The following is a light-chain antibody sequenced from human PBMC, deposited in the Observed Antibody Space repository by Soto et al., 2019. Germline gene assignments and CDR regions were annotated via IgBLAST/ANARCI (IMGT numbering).Light chain of an antibody. CDR2: GAS. J-gene: IGKJ1*01. Sequence: EIVLTQSPGTLSLSPGERATLSCRASRSVSSSYLAWYQQKPGQAPRLLIYGASSRATGIPDRFSGSGSGTDFTLTISRLEPEDFAVYYCQQYGSSPLWTFGQGPRWIS. CDR1: RSVSSSY. CDR3: QQYGSSPLWT. V-gene: IGKV3-20*01.